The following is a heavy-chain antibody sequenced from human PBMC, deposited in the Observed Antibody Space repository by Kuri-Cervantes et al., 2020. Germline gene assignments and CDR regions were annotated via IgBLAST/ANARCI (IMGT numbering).Heavy chain of an antibody. D-gene: IGHD6-13*01. Sequence: PSVKVSCKASGYTFTSYDINWVRQATGQGLEWMGWMNPNSGNTGYAQKFQGRVTMTRNTSISTAYMELSSLRSEDTAVYYCARPALIAVAGTVGRGGRGIGYYFDYWGQGTLVTVSS. V-gene: IGHV1-8*01. CDR1: GYTFTSYD. CDR2: MNPNSGNT. J-gene: IGHJ4*02. CDR3: ARPALIAVAGTVGRGGRGIGYYFDY.